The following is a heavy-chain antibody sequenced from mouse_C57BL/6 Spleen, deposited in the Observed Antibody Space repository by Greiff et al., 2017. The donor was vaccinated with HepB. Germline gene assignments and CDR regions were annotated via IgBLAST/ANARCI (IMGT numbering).Heavy chain of an antibody. CDR2: INPYNGDT. D-gene: IGHD4-1*01. CDR1: GYSFTGYF. J-gene: IGHJ3*01. V-gene: IGHV1-20*01. CDR3: ARSWDGFAY. Sequence: VQLKESGPELVKPGDSVKISCKASGYSFTGYFMNWVMQSHGKSLEWIGRINPYNGDTFYNQKFKGKATLTVDKSSSTAHMELRSLTSEDSAVYYCARSWDGFAYWGQGTLVTVSA.